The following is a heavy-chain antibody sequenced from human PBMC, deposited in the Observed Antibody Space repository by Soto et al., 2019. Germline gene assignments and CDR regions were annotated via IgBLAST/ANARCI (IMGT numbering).Heavy chain of an antibody. V-gene: IGHV3-53*01. D-gene: IGHD2-15*01. Sequence: GGSLRLSCAASGFTVSSNYMSWVRQAPGKGLEWVSVIYSGGSTYYADSVKGRFTISRDNSKNTLYLQMNSLRAEDTAVYYCARDRCSGGSCYPIGGWLDPWGQGTLVTVSS. CDR2: IYSGGST. CDR1: GFTVSSNY. J-gene: IGHJ5*02. CDR3: ARDRCSGGSCYPIGGWLDP.